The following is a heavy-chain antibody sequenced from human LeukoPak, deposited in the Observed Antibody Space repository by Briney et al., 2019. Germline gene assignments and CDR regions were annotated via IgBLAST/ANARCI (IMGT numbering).Heavy chain of an antibody. CDR1: GFTFSSYG. J-gene: IGHJ5*02. CDR2: ISYDGSNK. V-gene: IGHV3-30*18. Sequence: GGSLRLSCAASGFTFSSYGMHWVRQAPGKGLEWVAVISYDGSNKYYADSVKGRITISRDNSKTTLYLQMNSLRAEDTAVYYCAKDRYMVRGVTWFDPWGQGSLVTVSS. D-gene: IGHD3-10*01. CDR3: AKDRYMVRGVTWFDP.